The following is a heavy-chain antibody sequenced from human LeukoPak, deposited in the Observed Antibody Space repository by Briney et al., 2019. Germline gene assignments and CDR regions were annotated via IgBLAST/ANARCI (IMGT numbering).Heavy chain of an antibody. V-gene: IGHV3-30*18. J-gene: IGHJ4*02. CDR1: GFTFSSYG. CDR2: ISYDGSNK. D-gene: IGHD1-26*01. CDR3: AKTVGATSY. Sequence: GGSLRLSCAASGFTFSSYGTHWVRQAPGKGLEWVAVISYDGSNKYYADSVKGRFTISRDNSKNTLYLQMNSLRAEDTAVYYCAKTVGATSYWGQGTLVTVSS.